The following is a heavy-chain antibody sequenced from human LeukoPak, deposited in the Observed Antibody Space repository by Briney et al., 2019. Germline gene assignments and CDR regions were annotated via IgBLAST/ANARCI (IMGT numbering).Heavy chain of an antibody. J-gene: IGHJ3*02. V-gene: IGHV4-34*01. Sequence: SETLSLTCAVYGGSFSGYYWSWIRQPPGKELGWMGEMNRSGSPNYNPALKSRVTISIDTSKNQFSLKLSPVTAADTAVYYCARDLSDYYGSGSYRPIDAFDIWGQGTMVTVSS. CDR1: GGSFSGYY. CDR2: MNRSGSP. D-gene: IGHD3-10*01. CDR3: ARDLSDYYGSGSYRPIDAFDI.